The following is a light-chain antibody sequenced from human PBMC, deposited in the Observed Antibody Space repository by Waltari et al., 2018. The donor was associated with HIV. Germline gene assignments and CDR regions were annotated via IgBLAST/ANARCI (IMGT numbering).Light chain of an antibody. CDR2: KAS. J-gene: IGKJ1*01. Sequence: DIQMTQSPSTLSASVGDRVTITCRASEGISTWLAWYQQKPVKAPKLLIYKASKLQRGVPSRFSGSGSETDFTLTINNLQPDDVATYYGQQYNDFSAFGQGTKLEVK. V-gene: IGKV1-5*03. CDR1: EGISTW. CDR3: QQYNDFSA.